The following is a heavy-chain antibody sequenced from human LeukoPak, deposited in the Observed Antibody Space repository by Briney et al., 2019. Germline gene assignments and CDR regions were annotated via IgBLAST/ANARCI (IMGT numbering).Heavy chain of an antibody. Sequence: GGSLRLSCVASGLTFSNSAMTWVRQAPGKGLEWVSIITDSGSSTFYADSVKGRFTISRDTSINTLYLQMNSLGVDDTAVYYCATVGGSCASSDCYAYFDYWGQGTLVTVSS. CDR2: ITDSGSST. J-gene: IGHJ4*02. CDR1: GLTFSNSA. D-gene: IGHD2-2*01. CDR3: ATVGGSCASSDCYAYFDY. V-gene: IGHV3-23*01.